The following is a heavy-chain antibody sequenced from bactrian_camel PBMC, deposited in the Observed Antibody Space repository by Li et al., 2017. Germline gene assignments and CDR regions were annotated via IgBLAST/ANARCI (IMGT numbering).Heavy chain of an antibody. CDR3: AAKDGTRTCGGTWFRPNEWDY. CDR1: GNDWRGNC. V-gene: IGHV3S6*01. D-gene: IGHD6*01. Sequence: QVQLVESGGGSVQPGGSLSLSCVVSGNDWRGNCMGWFRQTPGKEREGVAGISRRGNVGYYADSVKGRFTISQDNRAIIMFLQMNTLKPEDTALYYCAAKDGTRTCGGTWFRPNEWDYWGQGTQVTVTS. CDR2: ISRRGNVG. J-gene: IGHJ4*01.